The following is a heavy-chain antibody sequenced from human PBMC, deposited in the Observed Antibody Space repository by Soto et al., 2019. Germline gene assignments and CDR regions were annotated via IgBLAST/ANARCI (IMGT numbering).Heavy chain of an antibody. CDR2: LNHSGST. V-gene: IGHV4-34*01. D-gene: IGHD3-10*01. CDR3: VRGQKPIHDRGYYMDV. J-gene: IGHJ6*03. CDR1: GGSFSGYY. Sequence: PSETLSLTCAVYGGSFSGYYWSWIRQHPGTGLEWIGELNHSGSTNYNPSPKSRVTISVDTSKNQFSLKLSSVTAAYTAVHYCVRGQKPIHDRGYYMDVWGNGTTVTVSS.